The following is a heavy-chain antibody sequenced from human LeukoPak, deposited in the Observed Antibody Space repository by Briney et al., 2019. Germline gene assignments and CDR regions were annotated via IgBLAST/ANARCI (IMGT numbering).Heavy chain of an antibody. J-gene: IGHJ5*02. CDR3: ARDGCSGGSCGNWFDP. CDR2: IIPILGIA. Sequence: ASVKVSCKASGGTFSSYAISWVRQVPGQGLEWMGRIIPILGIANYAQKFQGRVTITADKSTSTAYMELSSLRSEDTAVYYCARDGCSGGSCGNWFDPWGQGTLVTVSS. V-gene: IGHV1-69*04. D-gene: IGHD2-15*01. CDR1: GGTFSSYA.